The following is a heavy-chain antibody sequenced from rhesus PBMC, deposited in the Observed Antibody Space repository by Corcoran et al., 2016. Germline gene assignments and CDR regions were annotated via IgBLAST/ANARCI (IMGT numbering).Heavy chain of an antibody. CDR3: ARITLYYNIWTGYSGYFDY. CDR2: ISYSGSS. D-gene: IGHD3-3*01. Sequence: QVQLQESGPGLVQPSETLSLTCAVSGYSIRSGYGWSWIRQPPGKGPGWVGYISYSGSSHYTPSFKSRVTISIDTSKNQFSLKLSSVTAADTAVYYCARITLYYNIWTGYSGYFDYWGQGVLVTVSS. J-gene: IGHJ4*01. CDR1: GYSIRSGYG. V-gene: IGHV4-127*01.